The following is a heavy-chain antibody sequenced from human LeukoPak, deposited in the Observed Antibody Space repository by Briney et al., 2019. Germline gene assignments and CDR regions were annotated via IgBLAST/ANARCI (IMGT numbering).Heavy chain of an antibody. CDR1: GYTFTSYD. CDR2: IIPILGIA. D-gene: IGHD5-24*01. CDR3: ARDEVEMATSSDY. J-gene: IGHJ4*02. Sequence: SVKVSCKASGYTFTSYDINWVRQAPGQGLEWMGRIIPILGIANYAQKFQGRVTITADKSTSTAYMELSSLRSEDTAVYYCARDEVEMATSSDYWGQGTLVTVSS. V-gene: IGHV1-69*04.